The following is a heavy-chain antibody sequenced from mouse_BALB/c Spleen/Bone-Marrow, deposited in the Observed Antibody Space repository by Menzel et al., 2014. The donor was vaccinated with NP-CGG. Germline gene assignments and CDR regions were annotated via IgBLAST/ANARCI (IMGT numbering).Heavy chain of an antibody. CDR2: INPSTGYT. J-gene: IGHJ4*01. V-gene: IGHV1-7*01. CDR1: GYTFXSYW. D-gene: IGHD1-1*01. CDR3: ARKINTVDYAMDY. Sequence: QVQLQQSGAELAKPGASVKMSCKASGYTFXSYWMHWVKQRPGQGLEWIGYINPSTGYTEYNQKVKDKATLTADKSSSTASMQRSSLSSEYSAVYYCARKINTVDYAMDYWGQGTSVTVSS.